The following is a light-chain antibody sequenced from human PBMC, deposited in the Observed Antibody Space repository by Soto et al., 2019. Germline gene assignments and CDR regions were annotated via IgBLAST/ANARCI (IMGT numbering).Light chain of an antibody. CDR2: DVY. J-gene: IGLJ1*01. Sequence: QSVLTQPTSVSGSPGQSITISCTGTSSDVGAYNYVSWYQQHPGKAPKLMIYDVYDRPSGVSYRFSGSKSGNTASLTISGLQGEDEADYYCSSYTISRTYIFGTGTKVTAL. CDR1: SSDVGAYNY. V-gene: IGLV2-14*03. CDR3: SSYTISRTYI.